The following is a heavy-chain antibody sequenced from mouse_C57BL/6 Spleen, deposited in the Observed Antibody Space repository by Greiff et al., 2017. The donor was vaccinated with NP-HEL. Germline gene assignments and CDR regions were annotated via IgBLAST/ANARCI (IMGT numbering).Heavy chain of an antibody. V-gene: IGHV5-9*01. CDR3: ARWNYYSFDY. CDR2: ISGGGGNT. D-gene: IGHD2-12*01. CDR1: GFTFSSYT. Sequence: DVMLVESGGGLVKPGGSLKLSCAASGFTFSSYTMSWVRQTPEKRLEWVATISGGGGNTYYPDSVKGRFTISRDNAKNTLYLQMSSLRSEDTALYYCARWNYYSFDYWGQGTTLTVSS. J-gene: IGHJ2*01.